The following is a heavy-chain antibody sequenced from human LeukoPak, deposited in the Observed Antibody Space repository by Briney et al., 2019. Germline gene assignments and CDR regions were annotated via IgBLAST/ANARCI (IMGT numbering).Heavy chain of an antibody. CDR1: EFTFSAYW. CDR2: INGDGSST. Sequence: PGGSLRLSCAASEFTFSAYWMHWVRQVPGKGLVWVSRINGDGSSTSYADSVKGRFTISRGNAKSTLYLQMNSLRAEDTAVYYCARDLELTYYDSSGYDYWGQGTPVTVSS. CDR3: ARDLELTYYDSSGYDY. V-gene: IGHV3-74*01. J-gene: IGHJ4*02. D-gene: IGHD3-22*01.